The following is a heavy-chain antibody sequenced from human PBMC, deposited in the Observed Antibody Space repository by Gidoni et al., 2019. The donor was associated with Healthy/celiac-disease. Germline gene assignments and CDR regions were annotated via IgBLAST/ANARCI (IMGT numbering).Heavy chain of an antibody. D-gene: IGHD3-16*01. V-gene: IGHV4-61*02. CDR3: ARGSLWGRNDI. Sequence: QVQLQESGPGLVKPSQTLSLTCTVSGGSISSGSYYWSWIRQPAGKGLEWIGRIYTSGSTNYNPSLKSRVTMSVDTSKNQFSLKLSSVTAADTAVYYCARGSLWGRNDIWGQGTMVTVSS. CDR1: GGSISSGSYY. J-gene: IGHJ3*02. CDR2: IYTSGST.